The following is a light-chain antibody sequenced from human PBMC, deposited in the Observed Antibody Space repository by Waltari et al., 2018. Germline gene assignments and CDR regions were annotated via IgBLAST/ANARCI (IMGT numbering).Light chain of an antibody. CDR3: QQYYSTPPRT. Sequence: DIVMTQSPDSLAVSLGERATINCKYSQSVLYSSNNNNYLAWYQQKPGQPPKLLIYCASTRESGVPDRFSGSGSGTDFTLTISSLQAEDVAVYYCQQYYSTPPRTFGQGTKVEIK. J-gene: IGKJ1*01. CDR1: QSVLYSSNNNNY. V-gene: IGKV4-1*01. CDR2: CAS.